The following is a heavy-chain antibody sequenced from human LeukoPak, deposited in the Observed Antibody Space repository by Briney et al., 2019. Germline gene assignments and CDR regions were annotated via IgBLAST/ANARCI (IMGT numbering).Heavy chain of an antibody. CDR1: GFTFSSCA. CDR3: ARAVDFWSGYPQPNWFDP. CDR2: ISDSGGST. Sequence: PGGSLRLSCAASGFTFSSCAMSWVRQAPGKGLEWVSAISDSGGSTYNADSVKGRFTISRDNSENTLYLQMNSLRAEDTAVYYCARAVDFWSGYPQPNWFDPWGRGTLVTVSS. D-gene: IGHD3-3*01. V-gene: IGHV3-23*01. J-gene: IGHJ5*02.